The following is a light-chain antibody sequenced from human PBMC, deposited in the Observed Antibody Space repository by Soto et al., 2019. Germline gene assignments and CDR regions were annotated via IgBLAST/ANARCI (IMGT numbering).Light chain of an antibody. CDR2: DVS. CDR1: SSGVGGYNY. Sequence: QSALTQPASVSGSPGQSITISCTGTSSGVGGYNYVSWYQQHPGKAPKLMIYDVSNRPSGVSNRFSGSKSGNTASLTISGLQAEDEADYYCSSYTSSSTGDVFGTGTKVTVL. CDR3: SSYTSSSTGDV. J-gene: IGLJ1*01. V-gene: IGLV2-14*01.